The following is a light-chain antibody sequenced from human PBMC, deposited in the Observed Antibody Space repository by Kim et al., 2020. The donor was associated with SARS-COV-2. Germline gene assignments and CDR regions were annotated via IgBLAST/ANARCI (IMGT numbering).Light chain of an antibody. CDR1: QSVSCSY. V-gene: IGKV3-20*01. Sequence: SPGERATLSCRASQSVSCSYLAWYQQRPGQAPRLLIYGASSRATGIPDRFSGSGSGTDFTLTISRLEPEDFALYYCQQYGSSPQTFGQGTKVDIK. J-gene: IGKJ1*01. CDR3: QQYGSSPQT. CDR2: GAS.